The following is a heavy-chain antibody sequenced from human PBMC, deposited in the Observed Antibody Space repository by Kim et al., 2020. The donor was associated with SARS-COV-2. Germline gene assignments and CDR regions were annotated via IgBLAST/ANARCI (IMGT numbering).Heavy chain of an antibody. V-gene: IGHV4-31*03. Sequence: SETLSLTCTVSGGSISSGGYYWSWIRQHPGKGLEWIGYIYYSGSTYYNPSLKSRVTISVDTSKNQFSLKLSSVTAADTAVYYCARTLGDYAPRNFDYWGQGTLVTVSS. CDR3: ARTLGDYAPRNFDY. D-gene: IGHD4-17*01. CDR2: IYYSGST. CDR1: GGSISSGGYY. J-gene: IGHJ4*02.